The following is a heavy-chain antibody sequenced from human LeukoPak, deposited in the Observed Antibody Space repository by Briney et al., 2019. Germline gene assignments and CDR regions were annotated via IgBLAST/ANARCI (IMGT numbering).Heavy chain of an antibody. V-gene: IGHV3-15*01. CDR2: IKNKTNGGTT. Sequence: NPGGSLRLSCEASGFIFSSAWMTWVRQAPGKGLEWVGHIKNKTNGGTTDYAAPVKGRFTISRDNAKNSLYLQMNSLRAEDTAVYYCARSSADYWGQGTLVTVSS. CDR1: GFIFSSAW. J-gene: IGHJ4*02. CDR3: ARSSADY.